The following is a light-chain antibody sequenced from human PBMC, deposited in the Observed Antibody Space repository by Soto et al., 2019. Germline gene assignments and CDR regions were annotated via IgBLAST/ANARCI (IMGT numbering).Light chain of an antibody. J-gene: IGKJ1*01. CDR3: QHYNSYSEA. CDR1: QTISSW. Sequence: IQLTKSPATLSGSVGDIVAITSRASQTISSWLAWYQQKPGKAPKLLIYKASTLKSGVPSRFSGSGSGTEFTLTISSLQPDDFATYYCQHYNSYSEAFGQGTKVDTK. CDR2: KAS. V-gene: IGKV1-5*03.